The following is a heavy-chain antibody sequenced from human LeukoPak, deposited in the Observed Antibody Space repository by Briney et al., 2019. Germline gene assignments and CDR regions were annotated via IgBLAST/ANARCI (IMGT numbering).Heavy chain of an antibody. CDR1: GYTFSGYY. V-gene: IGHV1-2*02. Sequence: ASVKVSCKASGYTFSGYYMHWVGQAPGQGLEWMGWINPDSGGTNSAQKFQGRVTMTRDTSISTAYMELSSLKSDDTAIYYCARAHSSTWYDLWGQGTLVTVSS. CDR3: ARAHSSTWYDL. CDR2: INPDSGGT. J-gene: IGHJ5*02. D-gene: IGHD3-22*01.